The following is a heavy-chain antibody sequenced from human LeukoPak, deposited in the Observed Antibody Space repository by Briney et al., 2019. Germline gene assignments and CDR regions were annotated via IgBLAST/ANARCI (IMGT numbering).Heavy chain of an antibody. CDR3: AREAAAGTFYFDY. V-gene: IGHV4-4*07. CDR2: IYTSGST. CDR1: GDSISNYY. D-gene: IGHD6-13*01. J-gene: IGHJ4*02. Sequence: SQTLSLTCFVSGDSISNYYWSWIRQPAGKGPEWIGRIYTSGSTNYNPSLKSRVTMSVDTSKNQLSLKLTSVTAADTAVYYCAREAAAGTFYFDYWGQGTLVTVSS.